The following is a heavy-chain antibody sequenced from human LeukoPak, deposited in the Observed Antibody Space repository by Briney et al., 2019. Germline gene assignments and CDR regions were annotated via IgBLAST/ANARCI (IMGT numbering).Heavy chain of an antibody. D-gene: IGHD2-15*01. Sequence: GGSLRLSCAASGSTFSSYGMHWVRQAPGKGLEWVAVISYDGSNKYYADSVKGRFTISRDNSKNTLFLQMNSLRAEDTAVYYCAKEGMEYCSGGSCYDDEDAFDIWGQGTMVTVSS. V-gene: IGHV3-30*18. CDR2: ISYDGSNK. CDR3: AKEGMEYCSGGSCYDDEDAFDI. J-gene: IGHJ3*02. CDR1: GSTFSSYG.